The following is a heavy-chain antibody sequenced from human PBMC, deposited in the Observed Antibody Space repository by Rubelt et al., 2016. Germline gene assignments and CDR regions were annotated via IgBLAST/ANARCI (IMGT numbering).Heavy chain of an antibody. CDR3: ARVASHCGGDCYPED. D-gene: IGHD2-21*02. Sequence: QLQLQESGSGLVKTSQTLSLTCAVSGGSVNSVGYSWSWIRQPPGKGLEWIGYIFHSGTASYNPSLEGRVTISIDTPKNQFSLKLNSVTAADTAGYYCARVASHCGGDCYPEDWGQGTLVTVFS. V-gene: IGHV4-30-2*01. J-gene: IGHJ4*02. CDR2: IFHSGTA. CDR1: GGSVNSVGYS.